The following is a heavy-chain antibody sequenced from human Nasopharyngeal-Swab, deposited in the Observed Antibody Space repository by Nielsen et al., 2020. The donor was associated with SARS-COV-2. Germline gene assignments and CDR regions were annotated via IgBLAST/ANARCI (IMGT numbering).Heavy chain of an antibody. Sequence: SETLSLTCTVSGGSISSSSYYWGWIRQPPGKGLEWIGSTYYSGSTYYNPSLKSRVTISVDTSKNQFSLKLSSVTAADTAVYYCARRGYGSGSSKYYFDYWGQGTLVTVSS. V-gene: IGHV4-39*01. CDR3: ARRGYGSGSSKYYFDY. D-gene: IGHD3-10*01. CDR1: GGSISSSSYY. J-gene: IGHJ4*02. CDR2: TYYSGST.